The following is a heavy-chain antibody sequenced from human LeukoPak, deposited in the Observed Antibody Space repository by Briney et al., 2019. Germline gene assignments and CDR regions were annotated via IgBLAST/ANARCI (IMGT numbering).Heavy chain of an antibody. D-gene: IGHD3-22*01. CDR1: GGSISSSGYY. J-gene: IGHJ4*02. CDR3: ARHYDSSAYWYYFDY. CDR2: IYYGGNT. Sequence: PSETLSLTCTVSGGSISSSGYYWGWIRQPPGKGLEWIGSIYYGGNTNYNPSLKSRVTISVDTSKNQFSLKLSSVTAADTAVYYCARHYDSSAYWYYFDYWGQGTLVTVSS. V-gene: IGHV4-39*01.